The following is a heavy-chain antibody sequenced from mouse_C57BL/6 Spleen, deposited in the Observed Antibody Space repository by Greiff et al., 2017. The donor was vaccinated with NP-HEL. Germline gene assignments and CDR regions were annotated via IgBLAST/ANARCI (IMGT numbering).Heavy chain of an antibody. D-gene: IGHD1-1*01. CDR1: GFTFSDYG. J-gene: IGHJ1*03. Sequence: EVQLVESGGGLVQPGGSLKLSCAASGFTFSDYGMAWVRQAPRKGPEWVAFISNLAYSIYYADTVTGRFTISRENAKNTLYLEMSSLRSEDTAMYYCARQGGSYWYFDVWGTGTTVTVSS. V-gene: IGHV5-15*01. CDR3: ARQGGSYWYFDV. CDR2: ISNLAYSI.